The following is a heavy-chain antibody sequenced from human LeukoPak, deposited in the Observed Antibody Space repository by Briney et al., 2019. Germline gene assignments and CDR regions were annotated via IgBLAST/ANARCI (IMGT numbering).Heavy chain of an antibody. V-gene: IGHV4-59*01. Sequence: SETLSLTCTVSGGSISSYYWSWIRQPPGRGLEWIGYIYYSGSTNYNPSLKSRVTISVDTSKNQFSLKLSSVTAADTAVYYCARVDPDSSSTLEVFDYWGQGTLVTVSS. D-gene: IGHD6-6*01. CDR2: IYYSGST. J-gene: IGHJ4*02. CDR1: GGSISSYY. CDR3: ARVDPDSSSTLEVFDY.